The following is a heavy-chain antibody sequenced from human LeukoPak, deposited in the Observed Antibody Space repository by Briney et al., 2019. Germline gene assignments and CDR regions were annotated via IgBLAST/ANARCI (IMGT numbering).Heavy chain of an antibody. CDR3: ARDDCSGGSCYHSG. J-gene: IGHJ1*01. Sequence: SETLSLTCTVSGGSVSSGRYYWSWIRQPPGKGLEWIGYIYYSGSTNYNPSLKSRVTISVDTSKNQFSLKLSSVTAADTAVYYCARDDCSGGSCYHSGWGQGTLVTVSS. D-gene: IGHD2-15*01. V-gene: IGHV4-61*01. CDR1: GGSVSSGRYY. CDR2: IYYSGST.